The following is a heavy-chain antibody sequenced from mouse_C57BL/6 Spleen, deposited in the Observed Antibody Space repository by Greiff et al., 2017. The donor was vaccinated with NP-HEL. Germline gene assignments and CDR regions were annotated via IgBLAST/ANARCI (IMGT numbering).Heavy chain of an antibody. D-gene: IGHD3-2*02. V-gene: IGHV1-4*01. Sequence: VQLQQSGAELARPGASVKMSCKASGYTFTSYTMHWVKQRPGQGLEWIGYINPSSGYTKYNQKFKDKATLTADKSSSTAYMQLSSLTSEDSAVYYWARGEGSSGYPFDYWGQGTTLTVSA. J-gene: IGHJ2*01. CDR2: INPSSGYT. CDR3: ARGEGSSGYPFDY. CDR1: GYTFTSYT.